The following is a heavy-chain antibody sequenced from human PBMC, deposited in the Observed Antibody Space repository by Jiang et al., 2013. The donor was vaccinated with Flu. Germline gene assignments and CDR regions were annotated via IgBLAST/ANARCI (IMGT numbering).Heavy chain of an antibody. CDR1: GYSFTTYA. CDR3: ARMIYSGSGSFYHWFDP. CDR2: INTDHGGT. V-gene: IGHV1-3*04. Sequence: GAEVKRPGASVTISRKASGYSFTTYAMHWVRLAPGQRLEWLGWINTDHGGTRYSQKFQGRVTFTRDTSANTAYMELNSLTSEDTGVYYCARMIYSGSGSFYHWFDPWGQGTLVTVSS. J-gene: IGHJ5*02. D-gene: IGHD3-10*01.